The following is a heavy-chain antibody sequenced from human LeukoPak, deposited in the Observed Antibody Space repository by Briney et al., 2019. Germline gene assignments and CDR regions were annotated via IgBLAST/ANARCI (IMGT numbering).Heavy chain of an antibody. J-gene: IGHJ4*02. CDR2: IIPILGTA. CDR1: GGTFSSYA. V-gene: IGHV1-69*01. Sequence: SVKVSCKASGGTFSSYAISWVRQALGQGLEWMGGIIPILGTANYAQKFQGRVTITADESTSTAYMELSSLRSEDTAVYYCAREGGKPNYFDYWGQGTLVTVSS. D-gene: IGHD4-23*01. CDR3: AREGGKPNYFDY.